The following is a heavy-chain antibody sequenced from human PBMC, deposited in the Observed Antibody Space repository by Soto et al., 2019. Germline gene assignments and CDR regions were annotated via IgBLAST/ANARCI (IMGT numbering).Heavy chain of an antibody. D-gene: IGHD6-13*01. CDR1: GGSISSYY. CDR2: IFYSGST. Sequence: QVQLQESGPGLVKPSETLSLTCTVSGGSISSYYWSWIRQPPGKGLEWIGYIFYSGSTNYNPSLKSGVTIPVDTSKNRFSLKLSAVPAADTAVYYCARRYSSSLDFWGQGTLVTVSS. V-gene: IGHV4-59*08. J-gene: IGHJ4*02. CDR3: ARRYSSSLDF.